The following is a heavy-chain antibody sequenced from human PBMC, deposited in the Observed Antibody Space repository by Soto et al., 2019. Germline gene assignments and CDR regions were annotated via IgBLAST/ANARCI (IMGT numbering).Heavy chain of an antibody. J-gene: IGHJ5*02. CDR1: GGSISSSSYY. CDR2: IDYSGST. D-gene: IGHD4-17*01. V-gene: IGHV4-39*01. Sequence: QLQLQESGPGLVKPSETLSLTCTVSGGSISSSSYYWGWIRQPPGKGLEWIGSIDYSGSTYYNPSLKSRVTISVDTSKNQFSLKLSSVTAADTAVYYCARVNGDYINWFDPWGQGTLVTVSS. CDR3: ARVNGDYINWFDP.